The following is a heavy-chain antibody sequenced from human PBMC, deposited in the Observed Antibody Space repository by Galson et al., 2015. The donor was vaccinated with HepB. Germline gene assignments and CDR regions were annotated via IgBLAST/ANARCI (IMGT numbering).Heavy chain of an antibody. CDR3: ARGPHDSYGQYYYYYYGMDV. CDR1: GGSISSGDYY. Sequence: LSLTCTVSGGSISSGDYYWSWIRQPPGKGLEWIGYIYYSGSTYYNPSLKSRVTISVDTSKNQFSLKLSSVTAADTAVYYCARGPHDSYGQYYYYYYGMDVWGQGTTVIVSS. J-gene: IGHJ6*02. CDR2: IYYSGST. V-gene: IGHV4-30-4*01. D-gene: IGHD5-18*01.